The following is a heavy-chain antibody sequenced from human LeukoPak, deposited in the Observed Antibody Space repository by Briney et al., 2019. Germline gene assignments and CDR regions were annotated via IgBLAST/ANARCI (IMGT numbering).Heavy chain of an antibody. CDR3: ARNLFYRDYYDSSGYYD. CDR1: GGSISSGGYY. V-gene: IGHV4-31*03. J-gene: IGHJ4*02. Sequence: PSETLSLTCTVSGGSISSGGYYWSWIRQHPGKGLEWIGYIYYSGSTYYNPSLKSRVTISVDTSKNQFSLKLSSVTAADTAVYYCARNLFYRDYYDSSGYYDWGQGTLVTVSS. CDR2: IYYSGST. D-gene: IGHD3-22*01.